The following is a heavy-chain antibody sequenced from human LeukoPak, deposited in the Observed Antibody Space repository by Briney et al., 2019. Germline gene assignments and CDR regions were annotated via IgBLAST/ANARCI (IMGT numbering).Heavy chain of an antibody. CDR1: GFTFSSYA. Sequence: GGSLRLSCAASGFTFSSYAMHWARQAPGKGLEWVAVISYDGSNKYYADSMKGRFTISRDNSKNTLYLQMNSLRAEDTAVYYCARESPAYSSGWYGPYDYWGQGTLVTVSS. J-gene: IGHJ4*02. V-gene: IGHV3-30-3*01. D-gene: IGHD6-19*01. CDR2: ISYDGSNK. CDR3: ARESPAYSSGWYGPYDY.